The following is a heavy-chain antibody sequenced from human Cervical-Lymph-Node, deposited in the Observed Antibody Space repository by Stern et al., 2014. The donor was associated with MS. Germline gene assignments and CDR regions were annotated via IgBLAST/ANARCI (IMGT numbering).Heavy chain of an antibody. J-gene: IGHJ4*02. CDR2: FYPADSDT. CDR3: ARQLSSEALDY. V-gene: IGHV5-51*01. Sequence: VQLVESGAEVKKPGESLKISCKGSGYTFTTHWIGWVRQMPGKGLEGMGMFYPADSDTRYSPSFQGQVTFSADKSISTAYLQWSSLKASDTAMYFCARQLSSEALDYWGPGTLVTVSS. D-gene: IGHD6-19*01. CDR1: GYTFTTHW.